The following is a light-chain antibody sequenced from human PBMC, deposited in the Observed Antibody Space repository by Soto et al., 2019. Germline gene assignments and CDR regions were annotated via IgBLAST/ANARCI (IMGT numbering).Light chain of an antibody. V-gene: IGKV1-39*01. CDR1: HNINTY. J-gene: IGKJ5*01. Sequence: DIQMTQSPSSLSASVGDRVAITCRASHNINTYLNWYQQRPGKAPRLLIYAASSVQGGVPSRFSGSGSGTDFTLTISSLQPEDFATYYCQLSDSSLTFGQGTHWRL. CDR2: AAS. CDR3: QLSDSSLT.